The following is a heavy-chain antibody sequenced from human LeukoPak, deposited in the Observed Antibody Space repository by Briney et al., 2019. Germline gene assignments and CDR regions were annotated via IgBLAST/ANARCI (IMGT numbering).Heavy chain of an antibody. CDR1: GFTFSSYW. CDR2: INSDGSST. V-gene: IGHV3-74*01. CDR3: AKLVAAAATRWFDP. D-gene: IGHD6-13*01. J-gene: IGHJ5*02. Sequence: GGSLRLSCAASGFTFSSYWMHWVRQAPGKGLVWVSRINSDGSSTSYADSVKGRFTISRDNSKNTLYLQMNSLRAEDTAVYYCAKLVAAAATRWFDPWGQGTLVTVSS.